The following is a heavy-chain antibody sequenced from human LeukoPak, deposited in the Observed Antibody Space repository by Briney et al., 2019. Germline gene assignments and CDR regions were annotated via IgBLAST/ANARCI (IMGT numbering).Heavy chain of an antibody. CDR1: GYTFTGYY. D-gene: IGHD2-2*01. J-gene: IGHJ4*02. CDR2: INPNSGGT. Sequence: ASVKVSCNASGYTFTGYYMHWVRQAPGQGPEWMGWINPNSGGTNYAKKFQGRVTMTRDTSISTAYMELSRLRSDDTAVYYCASGCSGTSCYEYYFDYWGQGTLVSVSS. CDR3: ASGCSGTSCYEYYFDY. V-gene: IGHV1-2*02.